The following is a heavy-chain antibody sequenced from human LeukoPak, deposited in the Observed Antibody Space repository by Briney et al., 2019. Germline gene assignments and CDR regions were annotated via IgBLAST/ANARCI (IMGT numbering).Heavy chain of an antibody. Sequence: PSETLSLTCAVSGGSISSGGYSWSWIRQPPGKGLEWIGYIYYSGSTYYNPSLKSRVTISVDTSKNQFSLKLSSVTAADTAVYYCARTAGKVYYYYMDVWGKGTTVTVSS. V-gene: IGHV4-30-4*07. CDR3: ARTAGKVYYYYMDV. J-gene: IGHJ6*03. D-gene: IGHD6-19*01. CDR1: GGSISSGGYS. CDR2: IYYSGST.